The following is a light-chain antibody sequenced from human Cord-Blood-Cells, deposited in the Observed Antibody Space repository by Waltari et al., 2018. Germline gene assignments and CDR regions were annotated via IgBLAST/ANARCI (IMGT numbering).Light chain of an antibody. CDR3: AAWDASLSGYV. CDR1: SSNIGSNY. Sequence: QSVLTQPPSASGTPGQRVTISCSGSSSNIGSNYVYWYQQLPGTAPKLLIYRNNQRPSGVPDRFSGSTSGSSASLAISGLRSEDEADYYCAAWDASLSGYVFGTGTKVTVL. CDR2: RNN. J-gene: IGLJ1*01. V-gene: IGLV1-47*01.